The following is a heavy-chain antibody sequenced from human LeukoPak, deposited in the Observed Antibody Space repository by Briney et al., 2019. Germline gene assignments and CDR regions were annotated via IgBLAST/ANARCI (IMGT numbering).Heavy chain of an antibody. J-gene: IGHJ4*02. CDR1: GYSFTSYW. Sequence: GESLKISCKGSGYSFTSYWIGWVRQASGKGLEWVGRIRSKADNYATAYAASVQGRCTISRDDSKNTAYLQLNSLKTEDTAVYYCTQSNYWGQGALVTVSS. V-gene: IGHV3-73*01. CDR2: IRSKADNYAT. CDR3: TQSNY.